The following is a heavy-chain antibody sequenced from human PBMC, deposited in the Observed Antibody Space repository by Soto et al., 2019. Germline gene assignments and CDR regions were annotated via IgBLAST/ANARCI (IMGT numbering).Heavy chain of an antibody. J-gene: IGHJ3*02. CDR3: ARGRARWVRTMTLPTDAFDI. CDR2: IIPIFGTA. V-gene: IGHV1-69*01. D-gene: IGHD3-22*01. CDR1: GGTFSSYA. Sequence: QVQLVQSGAEVKKPGSSVKVSCKASGGTFSSYAISWVRQAPGQGLEWMGGIIPIFGTANYAQKFQGRVTITADQSKSTAYRELSSLRTEDTAVYYCARGRARWVRTMTLPTDAFDIWGQGTMVTGSS.